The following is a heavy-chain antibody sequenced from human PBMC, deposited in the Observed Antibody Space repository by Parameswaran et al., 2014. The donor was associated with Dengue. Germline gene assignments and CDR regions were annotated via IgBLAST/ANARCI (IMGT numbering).Heavy chain of an antibody. Sequence: PGKGLEWIGEINHSGSTNYNPSLKSRVTISVDTSKNQFSLKLSSVTAADTAVYYCARGAPWGIWGQGDHGHRLL. CDR2: INHSGST. J-gene: IGHJ6*02. CDR3: ARGAPWGI. D-gene: IGHD3-16*01. V-gene: IGHV4-34*01.